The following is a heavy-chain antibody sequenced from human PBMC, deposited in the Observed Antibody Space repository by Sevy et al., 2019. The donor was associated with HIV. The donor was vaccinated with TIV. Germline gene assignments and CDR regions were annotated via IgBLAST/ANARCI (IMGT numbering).Heavy chain of an antibody. CDR3: ARDRQGITVAGTAIDY. Sequence: GGSLRLSCTASGFTISKYEMNWVRQAPGKGLEWVSYITLSGSSPYYADSVKGRFTISRDNAKNSLYLQMNSLRAEDTAVYYCARDRQGITVAGTAIDYWGQGTLVTVSS. CDR1: GFTISKYE. V-gene: IGHV3-48*03. J-gene: IGHJ4*02. CDR2: ITLSGSSP. D-gene: IGHD6-19*01.